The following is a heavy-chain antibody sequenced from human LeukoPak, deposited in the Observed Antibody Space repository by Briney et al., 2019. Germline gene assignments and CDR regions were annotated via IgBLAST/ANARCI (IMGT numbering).Heavy chain of an antibody. D-gene: IGHD6-19*01. J-gene: IGHJ4*02. CDR2: ISSSGST. CDR3: ARAVAGTADFDY. Sequence: SDTLSLTCIVSGGSISSYYWSWIRQPAGKGLEWIGRISSSGSTHYNASLKSRVTMSVDTSENQFSLRLTSVTAADTGVYYCARAVAGTADFDYWGQGTLVTVSS. V-gene: IGHV4-4*07. CDR1: GGSISSYY.